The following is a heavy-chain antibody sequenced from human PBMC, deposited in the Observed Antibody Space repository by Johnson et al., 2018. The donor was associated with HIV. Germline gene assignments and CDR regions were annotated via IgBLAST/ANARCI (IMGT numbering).Heavy chain of an antibody. CDR3: AKLPGGNSGFVDAFDI. J-gene: IGHJ3*02. V-gene: IGHV3-NL1*01. Sequence: QVQLVESGGGVVQPGRSLRPSCAASGFTFSSYAMSWVRQAPGKGLEWVSGSSWNSGSIGYADSVKGRFTVSRDNSKNKLYLQMNSLRAEDTAVYYCAKLPGGNSGFVDAFDIWGQGTMVTVSS. CDR2: SSWNSGSI. CDR1: GFTFSSYA. D-gene: IGHD4-23*01.